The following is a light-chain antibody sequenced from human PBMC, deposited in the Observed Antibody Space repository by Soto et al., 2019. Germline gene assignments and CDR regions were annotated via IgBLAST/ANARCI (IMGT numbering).Light chain of an antibody. V-gene: IGLV1-44*01. CDR1: SSNIGSNT. J-gene: IGLJ3*02. Sequence: QSVLTQPPSASGTPGQRVTISCSGSSSNIGSNTVNWYQQLPGTAPKLLIYSNNQLPSGVPDRFSGSKSGTSASLAISGLQSEDEADYYCAAWDDSLNGGVFGGGTELTVL. CDR3: AAWDDSLNGGV. CDR2: SNN.